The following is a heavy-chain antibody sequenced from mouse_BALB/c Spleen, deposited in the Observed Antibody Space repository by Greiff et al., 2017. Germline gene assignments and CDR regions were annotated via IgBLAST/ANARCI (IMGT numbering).Heavy chain of an antibody. CDR2: IWSGGST. V-gene: IGHV2-2*02. J-gene: IGHJ2*01. CDR3: ARKGEYDYFDY. CDR1: GFSLTSYG. Sequence: QVQLKESGPGLVQPSQSLSITCTASGFSLTSYGVHWVRQSPGKGLEWLGVIWSGGSTDYNAAFISRLSISKDNSKSQVFFKMNSLQANDTAIYYCARKGEYDYFDYWGQGTTLTVSS. D-gene: IGHD5-1*01.